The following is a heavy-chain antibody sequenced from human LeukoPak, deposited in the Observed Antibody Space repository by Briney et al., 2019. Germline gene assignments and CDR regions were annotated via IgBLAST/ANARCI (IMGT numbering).Heavy chain of an antibody. D-gene: IGHD3-22*01. J-gene: IGHJ3*02. CDR3: ARAAPYYYDSSGYSAFDS. Sequence: GGSLRLSCAASGFTFSTYSMNWVRQPPGKGLEWVSYISSSSSTIYYADSVKGRFTISRDNAKNSLYLQMNSLRDEDTAVYYCARAAPYYYDSSGYSAFDSWGQGTMVTVSA. CDR2: ISSSSSTI. CDR1: GFTFSTYS. V-gene: IGHV3-48*02.